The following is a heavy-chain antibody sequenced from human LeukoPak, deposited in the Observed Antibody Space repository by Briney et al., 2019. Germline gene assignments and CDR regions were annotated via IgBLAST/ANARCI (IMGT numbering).Heavy chain of an antibody. V-gene: IGHV4-59*11. CDR2: TYYSGST. CDR3: ARDRRDGYKNYYYYYMDV. CDR1: GGSISSHY. J-gene: IGHJ6*03. Sequence: SETLSLTCTVSGGSISSHYWSWIRQPPGKGLEWIGYTYYSGSTNYNPSLKSRVTISVDTSKNQFSLKLSSVTAADTAVYYCARDRRDGYKNYYYYYMDVWGKGTTVTVSS. D-gene: IGHD5-24*01.